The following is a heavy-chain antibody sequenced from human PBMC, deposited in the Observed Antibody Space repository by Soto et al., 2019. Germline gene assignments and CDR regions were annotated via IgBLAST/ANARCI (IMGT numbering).Heavy chain of an antibody. D-gene: IGHD3-16*02. CDR2: IWYDGSNK. CDR3: ARYGLGALGELSPEIYFDY. Sequence: GGFLRLSCAASGFTFSSYGMHWVRQAPGKGLEWVAVIWYDGSNKYYADSVKGRFTISRDNSKNTLYLQMNSLRAEDTAVYYCARYGLGALGELSPEIYFDYWGQGTLVTVSS. J-gene: IGHJ4*02. CDR1: GFTFSSYG. V-gene: IGHV3-33*01.